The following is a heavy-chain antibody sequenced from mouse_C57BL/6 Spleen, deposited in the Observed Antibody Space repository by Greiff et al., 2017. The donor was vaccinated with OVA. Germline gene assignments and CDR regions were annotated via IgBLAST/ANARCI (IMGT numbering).Heavy chain of an antibody. CDR2: INPSSGYT. V-gene: IGHV1-7*01. CDR3: ARSDGSAWFAY. Sequence: QVQLQQSGAELAKPGASVKLSCKASGYTFTSYWMHWVKQRPGQGLEWIGYINPSSGYTKYNQKFKYKATLTADKSSSTAYMQLSSLTYEDSAVYYCARSDGSAWFAYWGQGTLVTVSA. D-gene: IGHD2-3*01. J-gene: IGHJ3*01. CDR1: GYTFTSYW.